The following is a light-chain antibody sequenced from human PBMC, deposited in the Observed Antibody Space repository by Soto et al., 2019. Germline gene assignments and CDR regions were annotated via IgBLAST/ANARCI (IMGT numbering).Light chain of an antibody. CDR3: QTWGTGIRV. Sequence: QSVLTQSPSASASRGDSVKLTCTLSSGHSSYAIAWHQQQPEKGPRYLVKLNSDGSHSKGDGIPDRFSGSSSGAERYLTISSLQYEDEADYYFQTWGTGIRVFGGGTKLTVL. CDR1: SGHSSYA. J-gene: IGLJ2*01. CDR2: LNSDGSH. V-gene: IGLV4-69*01.